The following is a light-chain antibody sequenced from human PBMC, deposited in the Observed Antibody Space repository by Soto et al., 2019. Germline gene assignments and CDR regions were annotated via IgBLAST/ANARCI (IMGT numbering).Light chain of an antibody. CDR2: WAS. V-gene: IGKV4-1*01. Sequence: DIVMTQSPDSLAVSLGERATINCKSSETVLYSVTNKNYLSWFQQKPGQPPKLLIYWASTRESGVPDRFSGSRSGTDYPLTISSLQAEDLAVYYCHHTVSSRRTFGQGTSVEIK. CDR3: HHTVSSRRT. CDR1: ETVLYSVTNKNY. J-gene: IGKJ1*01.